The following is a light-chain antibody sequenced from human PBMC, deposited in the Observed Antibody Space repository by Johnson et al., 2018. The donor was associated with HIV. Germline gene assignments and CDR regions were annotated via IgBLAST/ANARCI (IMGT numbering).Light chain of an antibody. CDR2: EDY. Sequence: QSALTQPPSLSAAPGQRVSISCSGNSSNIENYFVSWYQQLPGAAPRLLIYEDYKRPSGIPDRFSGSKSGASATLGITGLQTGDEADYYCGVWDASLSPHYVFGTGTTITVL. V-gene: IGLV1-51*02. CDR1: SSNIENYF. J-gene: IGLJ1*01. CDR3: GVWDASLSPHYV.